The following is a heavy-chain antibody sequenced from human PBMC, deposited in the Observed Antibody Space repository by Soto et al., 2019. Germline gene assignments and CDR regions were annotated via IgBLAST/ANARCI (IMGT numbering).Heavy chain of an antibody. CDR1: GGSFSGYY. J-gene: IGHJ4*02. V-gene: IGHV4-34*01. CDR2: INHSGST. D-gene: IGHD3-10*01. CDR3: ARGGSGSPF. Sequence: QVQLQQWGAGLLKPSETLSLTCAVYGGSFSGYYWSWIRQPPGKGLEWIGEINHSGSTNYNPSLKXRXTXXVDTSKTQFPLKLSSVTAADTAVYYCARGGSGSPFWGQGTLVTVSS.